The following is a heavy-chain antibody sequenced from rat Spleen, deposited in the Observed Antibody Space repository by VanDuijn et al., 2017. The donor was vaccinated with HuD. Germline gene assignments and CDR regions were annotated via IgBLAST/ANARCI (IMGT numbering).Heavy chain of an antibody. D-gene: IGHD4-3*01. V-gene: IGHV5-31*01. Sequence: EVQLMESGGGLVQPGGSLKLSCVASGFTFNDYWMTWIRQAPGKGLEWVASITNSGGSIYYPDSMKGRFTASRENAQNILYLQMNSLRSEDTATYYCTREDSGSGFAYWGQGTLVTVSS. J-gene: IGHJ3*01. CDR2: ITNSGGSI. CDR1: GFTFNDYW. CDR3: TREDSGSGFAY.